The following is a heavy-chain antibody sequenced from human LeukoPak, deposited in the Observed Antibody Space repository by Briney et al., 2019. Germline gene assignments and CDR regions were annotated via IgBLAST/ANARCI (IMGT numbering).Heavy chain of an antibody. D-gene: IGHD5-18*01. V-gene: IGHV3-48*01. CDR1: GFTFSSYS. CDR2: ISSSSSTI. CDR3: ARTSYGLVGYFDY. Sequence: GGSLRLSCAASGFTFSSYSMNWVRQAPGKGLEGVSYISSSSSTIYYADSVRGRFTISRDNAKNSLYLQMNSLRAEDTAVYYCARTSYGLVGYFDYWGQGTLVTVSS. J-gene: IGHJ4*02.